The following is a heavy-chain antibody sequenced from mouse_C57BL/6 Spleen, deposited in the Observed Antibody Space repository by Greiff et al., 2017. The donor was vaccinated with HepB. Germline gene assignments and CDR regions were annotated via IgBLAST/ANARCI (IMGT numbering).Heavy chain of an antibody. Sequence: EVQVVESEGGLVQPGSSMKLSCTASGFTFSDYYMAWVRQVPEKGLEWVANINYDGSSTYYLDSLKSRFIISRDNAKNILYLQMSSLKSEDTATYYCARDGYDEGDYAMDYWGQGTSVTVSS. CDR2: INYDGSST. D-gene: IGHD2-2*01. CDR1: GFTFSDYY. J-gene: IGHJ4*01. CDR3: ARDGYDEGDYAMDY. V-gene: IGHV5-16*01.